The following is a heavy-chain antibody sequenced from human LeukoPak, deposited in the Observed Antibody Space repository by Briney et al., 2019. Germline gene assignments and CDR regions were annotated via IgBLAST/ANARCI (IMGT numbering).Heavy chain of an antibody. CDR3: AREYYDSSGYYYYYYYMDV. J-gene: IGHJ6*03. V-gene: IGHV3-20*04. Sequence: PGGSLRLSCAASGFTFDDYGMSWVRQAPGKGLEWVSGISWNGGSTGYADSVKGRFTISRDNAKNSLYLQMNSLRAEDTALYYCAREYYDSSGYYYYYYYMDVWGKGTTVTVSS. CDR2: ISWNGGST. D-gene: IGHD3-22*01. CDR1: GFTFDDYG.